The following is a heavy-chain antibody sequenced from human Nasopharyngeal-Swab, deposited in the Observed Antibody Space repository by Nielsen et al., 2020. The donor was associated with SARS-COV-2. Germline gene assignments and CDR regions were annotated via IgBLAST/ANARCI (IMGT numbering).Heavy chain of an antibody. CDR3: ARLAKLAATSPSLIAFDI. CDR1: GGSISSSSYY. D-gene: IGHD3-16*01. J-gene: IGHJ3*02. CDR2: IYYSGST. Sequence: SETLSLTCTVSGGSISSSSYYWGWIRQPPGKGLEWIGSIYYSGSTYYNPSLKSRVTISVDTSKNQFSLKLSSVTAADTAVYYCARLAKLAATSPSLIAFDIWGQGTMVTVSS. V-gene: IGHV4-39*07.